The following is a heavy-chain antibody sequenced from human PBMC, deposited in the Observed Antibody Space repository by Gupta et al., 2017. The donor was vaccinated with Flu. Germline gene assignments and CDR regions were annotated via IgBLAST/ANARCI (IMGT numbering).Heavy chain of an antibody. CDR1: GFTFINHA. Sequence: EVQLLESGGGLVQPGGSLRLSCAASGFTFINHAMTWVRQAPGKGLEWVSAIGGSDGGTYYADSVKGRFTISRDNSKDTLYLQMNSLRAEDTAVYYCAKIYSSTDVINYFDPWGQGTLVTVSS. J-gene: IGHJ5*02. V-gene: IGHV3-23*01. CDR3: AKIYSSTDVINYFDP. D-gene: IGHD6-19*01. CDR2: IGGSDGGT.